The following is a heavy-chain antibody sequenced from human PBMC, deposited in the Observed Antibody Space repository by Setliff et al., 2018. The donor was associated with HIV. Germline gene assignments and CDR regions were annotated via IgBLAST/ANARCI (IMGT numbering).Heavy chain of an antibody. CDR2: IYTSGST. CDR3: ARTFGDLKHYNYYYTIAV. CDR1: GGSISSGRYF. Sequence: PSETLSLTCTVSGGSISSGRYFWSWIRQPAGKGLEWIGRIYTSGSTNYNPSLKSRVTISMDTSKNHFSLRLGSVTAADTAVYYCARTFGDLKHYNYYYTIAVWGQGTTVTVSS. D-gene: IGHD3-10*01. V-gene: IGHV4-61*02. J-gene: IGHJ6*02.